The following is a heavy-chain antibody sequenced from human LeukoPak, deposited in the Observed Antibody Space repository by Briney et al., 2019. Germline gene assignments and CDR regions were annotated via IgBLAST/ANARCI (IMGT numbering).Heavy chain of an antibody. CDR3: ARDEYNSARAAH. Sequence: GGSLRLSCAASGFTFSSYAMHWVRQAPGKGLEWVSYISSSGSTIYYADSVKGRFTISRDNAKNSLYLQMNSLRAEDTAVYYCARDEYNSARAAHWGQGTLVTVSS. CDR2: ISSSGSTI. CDR1: GFTFSSYA. D-gene: IGHD6-6*01. J-gene: IGHJ4*02. V-gene: IGHV3-48*04.